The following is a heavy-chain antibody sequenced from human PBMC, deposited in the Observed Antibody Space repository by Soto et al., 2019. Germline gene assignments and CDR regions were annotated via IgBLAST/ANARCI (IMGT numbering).Heavy chain of an antibody. V-gene: IGHV4-30-2*01. CDR2: IYSSGRS. CDR1: GASISNGDYS. Sequence: QLQLLESGSGLVKPSQTLSLTCALSGASISNGDYSWSWIRQPPGRALEWIGYIYSSGRSDYNPSLKSRVTISIDRSKNQFSLRLTSVTAADAAVYYCARGREGPFFDFWGQGALVTVSS. J-gene: IGHJ5*01. CDR3: ARGREGPFFDF.